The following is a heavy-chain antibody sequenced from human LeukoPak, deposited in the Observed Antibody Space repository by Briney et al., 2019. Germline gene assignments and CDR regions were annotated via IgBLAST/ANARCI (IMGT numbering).Heavy chain of an antibody. V-gene: IGHV4-59*01. Sequence: PSETLSLTCTVSGGSISSYYWSWIRQPPGKGLEWIGYIYYSGSTNYNPSLKSRVTISVDTSKTQLSLKLSSVTAADTAVYYCARGGEWRYYYDSSGYYPFDYWGQGTLVTVSS. CDR1: GGSISSYY. CDR2: IYYSGST. CDR3: ARGGEWRYYYDSSGYYPFDY. J-gene: IGHJ4*02. D-gene: IGHD3-22*01.